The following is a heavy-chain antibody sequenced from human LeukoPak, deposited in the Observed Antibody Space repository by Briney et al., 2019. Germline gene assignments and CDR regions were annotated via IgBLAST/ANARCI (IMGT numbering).Heavy chain of an antibody. J-gene: IGHJ1*01. V-gene: IGHV3-66*02. D-gene: IGHD6-13*01. CDR1: GFTVSSNY. Sequence: GGSLRLSCAASGFTVSSNYMSWVRQAPGKGLEWVSVIYSGGSTYYADSVKGRFTISRDNSKNTLYLQMNSLRAEDTAVYYCARGGLANPTTSSSWYFEYFQHWGQGTLVTVSS. CDR3: ARGGLANPTTSSSWYFEYFQH. CDR2: IYSGGST.